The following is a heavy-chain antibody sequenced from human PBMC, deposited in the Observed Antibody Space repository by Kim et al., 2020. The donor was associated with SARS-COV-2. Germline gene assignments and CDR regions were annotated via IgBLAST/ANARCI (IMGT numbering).Heavy chain of an antibody. CDR1: GFTFSSYE. D-gene: IGHD2-21*01. V-gene: IGHV3-48*03. CDR3: ARDRPGLFVSPLLDY. CDR2: ISSSGSTI. Sequence: GGSLRLSCAASGFTFSSYEMNWVRRAPGKGLEWVSYISSSGSTIYYADSVKGRFTISRDNAKNSLYLQMNSLRAEDTAVYYCARDRPGLFVSPLLDYWGQGTLVTVSS. J-gene: IGHJ4*02.